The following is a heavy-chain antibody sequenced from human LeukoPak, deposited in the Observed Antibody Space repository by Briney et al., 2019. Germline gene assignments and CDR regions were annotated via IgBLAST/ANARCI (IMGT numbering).Heavy chain of an antibody. D-gene: IGHD4-17*01. CDR2: VSYDGSNK. J-gene: IGHJ4*02. CDR3: ARGGGGDSPPIDH. CDR1: GFTFSPFS. V-gene: IGHV3-30-3*01. Sequence: GRSLRLSCAASGFTFSPFSMHWVRQAPSKGLEWVAVVSYDGSNKYYADSVKGRFTISRDNSRNTLYLQMNSLRAEDTAVYYCARGGGGDSPPIDHGGQETVPPVS.